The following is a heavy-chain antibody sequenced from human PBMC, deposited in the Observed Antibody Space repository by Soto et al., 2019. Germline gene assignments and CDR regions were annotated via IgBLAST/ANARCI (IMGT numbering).Heavy chain of an antibody. V-gene: IGHV3-66*01. CDR1: GFTVSSNY. Sequence: GGSLRLSCAASGFTVSSNYMSWVRQAPGKGLEWVSVIYSGGTTYYADSVKDRFTISRDHSKNTLYLQMNSLRGEDTAVYYCARMVHDYGDYACWGQGTLVTV. CDR3: ARMVHDYGDYAC. J-gene: IGHJ4*02. D-gene: IGHD4-17*01. CDR2: IYSGGTT.